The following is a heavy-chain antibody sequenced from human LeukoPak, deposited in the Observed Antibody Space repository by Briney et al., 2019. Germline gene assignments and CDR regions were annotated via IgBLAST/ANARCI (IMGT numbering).Heavy chain of an antibody. CDR3: ARGLYYDYVWGSYRYNSYFDY. Sequence: PSETLSLTCTVSGGSISSSSYYWGWIRQPPGKGLEWIGSIYYSGSTYYNPSLKSRVTISVDTSKNQFSLKLSSVTAADTAVYYCARGLYYDYVWGSYRYNSYFDYWGQGTLVTVSS. CDR2: IYYSGST. CDR1: GGSISSSSYY. V-gene: IGHV4-39*07. J-gene: IGHJ4*02. D-gene: IGHD3-16*02.